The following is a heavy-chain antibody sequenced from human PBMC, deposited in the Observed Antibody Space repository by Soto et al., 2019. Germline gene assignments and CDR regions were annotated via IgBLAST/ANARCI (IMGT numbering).Heavy chain of an antibody. V-gene: IGHV1-46*01. CDR3: ARRAVAGNFDY. CDR2: INPSGGGT. CDR1: GYTFTSYY. J-gene: IGHJ4*02. D-gene: IGHD6-19*01. Sequence: GASVKVSCKASGYTFTSYYMHWVRRAPGQGLEWMGIINPSGGGTSYAQKFQGRVTMTRDTSTSTVYMELSSLRSEDTAMYYCARRAVAGNFDYWGQGTLVTVSS.